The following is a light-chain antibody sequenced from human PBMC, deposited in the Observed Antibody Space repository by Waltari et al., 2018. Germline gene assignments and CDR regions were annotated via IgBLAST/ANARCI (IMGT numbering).Light chain of an antibody. CDR2: EGS. CDR3: SSYSTTGTRYV. J-gene: IGLJ1*01. CDR1: SSDVGGDKY. Sequence: QSALTQPASVSGSPGQSITISCTGTSSDVGGDKYVSWYQQHPGKVPKLIVYEGSNRPAGVSNRFSASKSGNTASLTISGIQTEDEADYYCSSYSTTGTRYVFGTGTQVTVL. V-gene: IGLV2-14*01.